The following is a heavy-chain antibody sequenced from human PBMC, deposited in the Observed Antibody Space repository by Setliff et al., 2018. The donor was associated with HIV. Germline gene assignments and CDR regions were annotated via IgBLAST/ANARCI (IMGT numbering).Heavy chain of an antibody. J-gene: IGHJ6*02. CDR2: IIPILGHT. Sequence: SVKVSCKASGGTFSSYAISWVRQAPGQGLEWMGGIIPILGHTKYAQNFLGRVTMTVDTSTTSAYMELRSLTSDDTAIYFCARLGSGWSDSYYYAMDIWGQGTTVTVSS. CDR1: GGTFSSYA. CDR3: ARLGSGWSDSYYYAMDI. D-gene: IGHD6-19*01. V-gene: IGHV1-69*10.